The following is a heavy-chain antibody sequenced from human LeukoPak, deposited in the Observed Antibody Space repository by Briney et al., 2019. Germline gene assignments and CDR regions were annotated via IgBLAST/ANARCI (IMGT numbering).Heavy chain of an antibody. D-gene: IGHD1-14*01. CDR1: GFTSSSYS. Sequence: GGSLRLSCAASGFTSSSYSMNWVRQAPGKGLAWVSYISSSSHYTNYEASVRGRFIISRDNSRDSLYLQMNSLRVEDTAIYYCVTETTEGAKDYWGQGTLVTVSS. J-gene: IGHJ4*02. V-gene: IGHV3-21*04. CDR3: VTETTEGAKDY. CDR2: ISSSSHYT.